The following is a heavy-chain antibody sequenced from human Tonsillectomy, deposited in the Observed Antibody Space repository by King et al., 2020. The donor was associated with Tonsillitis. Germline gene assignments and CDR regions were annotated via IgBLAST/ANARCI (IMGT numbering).Heavy chain of an antibody. V-gene: IGHV4-39*01. D-gene: IGHD4-17*01. Sequence: LQLQESGPGLVKPSETLSLTCAVSGGSISSSPYYWGWIRQPPGKGLEWMGSFFYSGNTYYNPSLNSRVTISVDTSKNQFSLSLTSVTAADTAVYYCARDYGLNWGQGTLVTVSS. CDR1: GGSISSSPYY. CDR3: ARDYGLN. CDR2: FFYSGNT. J-gene: IGHJ4*02.